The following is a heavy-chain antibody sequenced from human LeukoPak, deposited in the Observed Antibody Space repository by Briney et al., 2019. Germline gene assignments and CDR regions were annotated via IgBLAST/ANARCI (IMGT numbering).Heavy chain of an antibody. CDR3: ARDHSSDWYSLVVTSEYFQH. V-gene: IGHV3-48*02. Sequence: GGSLRLSCAASGFTFSSYSMNWVRQAPGKGLEWVSYISSSSSTIYYADSVKGRFTISRDNGKNSLYLQMNSLRDEDTAVYYCARDHSSDWYSLVVTSEYFQHWGQGTLLTVSS. CDR1: GFTFSSYS. J-gene: IGHJ1*01. D-gene: IGHD6-19*01. CDR2: ISSSSSTI.